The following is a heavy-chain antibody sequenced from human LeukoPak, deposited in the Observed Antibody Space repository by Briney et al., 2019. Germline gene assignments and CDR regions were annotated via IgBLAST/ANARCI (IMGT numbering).Heavy chain of an antibody. CDR3: ARVNGYCSSISCFLDY. CDR1: GGTLSTHV. J-gene: IGHJ4*02. D-gene: IGHD2-2*01. CDR2: IIPIFGTA. Sequence: VASVKVSCKTSGGTLSTHVISWVRQAPGQGFEWMGGIIPIFGTANYAQKFQGRVTITADKFTNKVYMELSSLRSDDTAIYFCARVNGYCSSISCFLDYWGQGTLVTVSS. V-gene: IGHV1-69*06.